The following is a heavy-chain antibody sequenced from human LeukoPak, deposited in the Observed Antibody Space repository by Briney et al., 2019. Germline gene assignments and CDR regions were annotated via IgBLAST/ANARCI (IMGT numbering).Heavy chain of an antibody. CDR1: GYTFTGYY. V-gene: IGHV1-2*02. CDR2: INPNSGGT. CDR3: ARSPYYDFWSGNPFDY. J-gene: IGHJ4*02. D-gene: IGHD3-3*01. Sequence: ASVKVSCKASGYTFTGYYMHWVRPAPGQGLAWMGWINPNSGGTNYAQKFQGRVTMTRDTSISTAYMELSRLRSDDTAVYYCARSPYYDFWSGNPFDYWGQGTLVTVSS.